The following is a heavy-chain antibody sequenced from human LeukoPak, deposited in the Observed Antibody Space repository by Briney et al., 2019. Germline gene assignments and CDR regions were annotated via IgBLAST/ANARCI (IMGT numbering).Heavy chain of an antibody. CDR2: ISSSSSYI. V-gene: IGHV3-21*01. CDR1: GFTFSSYS. D-gene: IGHD6-13*01. Sequence: GGSLRLSCSASGFTFSSYSMNWVRQAPGKGLEWVSFISSSSSYIYYADSVKGRFTISRDNAKNLLYLQTNNLRAEDTAAYYCARDFAAPIYFDYWGQGTLVTVSS. CDR3: ARDFAAPIYFDY. J-gene: IGHJ4*02.